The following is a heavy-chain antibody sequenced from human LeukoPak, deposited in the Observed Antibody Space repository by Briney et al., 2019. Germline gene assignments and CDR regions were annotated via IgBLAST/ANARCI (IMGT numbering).Heavy chain of an antibody. Sequence: GGSLRLSCAASGFTFSSYWMSWVRQAPEKGLEWVANIKHDGSEKYYVDSVKGRFTISRDNAKNSLYLQMNSLRAEDTAVYYCARVGYSSGWYFDYWGQGTLVTVSS. V-gene: IGHV3-7*02. D-gene: IGHD6-19*01. CDR2: IKHDGSEK. J-gene: IGHJ4*02. CDR3: ARVGYSSGWYFDY. CDR1: GFTFSSYW.